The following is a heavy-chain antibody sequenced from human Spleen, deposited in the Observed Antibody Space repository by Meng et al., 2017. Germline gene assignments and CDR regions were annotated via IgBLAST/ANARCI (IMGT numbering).Heavy chain of an antibody. J-gene: IGHJ4*02. Sequence: QVQLWQWGAGLLKPSETLSLTGAVYGGSFSGYYWSWIRQPPGKGLEWIGSIYYSGSTYYNPSLKSRVTISVDTSKKQLSLKLSSVTAADTAVYYCAIMDYDSSGYSDYWGQGTLVTVSS. V-gene: IGHV4-34*01. CDR1: GGSFSGYY. D-gene: IGHD3-22*01. CDR3: AIMDYDSSGYSDY. CDR2: IYYSGST.